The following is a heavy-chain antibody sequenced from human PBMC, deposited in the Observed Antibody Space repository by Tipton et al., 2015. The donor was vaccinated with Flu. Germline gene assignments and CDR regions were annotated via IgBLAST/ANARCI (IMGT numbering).Heavy chain of an antibody. D-gene: IGHD5-12*01. CDR2: INHAGAT. CDR3: ARGSGYANAYLDS. V-gene: IGHV4-34*01. J-gene: IGHJ4*02. Sequence: SLTCAVYGGSFSDHYWTWIRQPPGKGLEWIGEINHAGATNCNPSLKSRVTISTDTSKNQFSLKVTSLTAADTAVYYCARGSGYANAYLDSWGRGTLVTVSS. CDR1: GGSFSDHY.